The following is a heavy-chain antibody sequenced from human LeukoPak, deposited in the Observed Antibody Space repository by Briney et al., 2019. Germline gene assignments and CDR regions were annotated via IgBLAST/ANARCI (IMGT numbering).Heavy chain of an antibody. V-gene: IGHV3-30*03. D-gene: IGHD3-10*01. J-gene: IGHJ4*02. CDR2: ISYDGSNK. CDR3: ARWDIRGVTLDY. Sequence: HPGGSLRLSCAASGFTFSSYGMHWVRQAPGKGLEWVAVISYDGSNKYYADSVKGRFTISRDNSKNTLYLQMNSLRAEDTAVYYCARWDIRGVTLDYWGQGTLVTVSS. CDR1: GFTFSSYG.